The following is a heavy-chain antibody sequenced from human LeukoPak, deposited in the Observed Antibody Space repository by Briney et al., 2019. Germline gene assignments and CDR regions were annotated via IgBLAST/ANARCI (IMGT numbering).Heavy chain of an antibody. CDR3: ARRGYHDYSGFDY. J-gene: IGHJ4*02. CDR2: ISNNGGRT. Sequence: GGSLRLSCAASGFTFSSYAMHWVRQAPGKGLEYVSAISNNGGRTYYANSVKGRFTISRDNSKNSLYLQMKSLRAEDTALYYCARRGYHDYSGFDYWGQGTLVTVSS. V-gene: IGHV3-64*01. CDR1: GFTFSSYA. D-gene: IGHD1-26*01.